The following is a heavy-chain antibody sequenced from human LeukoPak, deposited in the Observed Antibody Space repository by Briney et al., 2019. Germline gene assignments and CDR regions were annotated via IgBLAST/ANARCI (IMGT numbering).Heavy chain of an antibody. D-gene: IGHD3-3*01. V-gene: IGHV1-24*01. CDR2: FDPEQATT. Sequence: ASLKVSCKVSGYSLSDLNIQWVRQAPGKGLECMGGFDPEQATTIYAQKFQGRLTMTEEASTDTAYMELSSLNSEDTAVYYCATRSGDFWSGYENWGQGTLVTVSS. CDR3: ATRSGDFWSGYEN. CDR1: GYSLSDLN. J-gene: IGHJ4*02.